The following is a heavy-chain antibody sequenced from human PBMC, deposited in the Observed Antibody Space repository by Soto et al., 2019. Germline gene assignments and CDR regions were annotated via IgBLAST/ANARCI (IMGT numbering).Heavy chain of an antibody. D-gene: IGHD6-19*01. CDR2: IYYSGST. CDR1: GGSISSYY. V-gene: IGHV4-59*01. CDR3: AREGGSSGWYDD. J-gene: IGHJ5*02. Sequence: SETLSLTCTVSGGSISSYYWSWIRQTPGKGLEWIGYIYYSGSTNYNPSLKSRVTISVDTSKNQFSLKLSSVTAADTAVYYCAREGGSSGWYDDWGQGTLVTVSS.